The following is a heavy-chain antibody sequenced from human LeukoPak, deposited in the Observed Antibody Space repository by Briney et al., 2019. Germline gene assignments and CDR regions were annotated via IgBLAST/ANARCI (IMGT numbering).Heavy chain of an antibody. CDR1: GFTFSSYG. J-gene: IGHJ3*02. Sequence: GGSLRLSCAASGFTFSSYGMHWVRQAPGKGLEWVAVIWYDGSNKYYADSVKGRFTISTDNSKNTLYLQMNSLRAEDTAVYYCAKDYLTAMVKWNDAFDIWGQGTMVTVSS. CDR2: IWYDGSNK. D-gene: IGHD5-18*01. V-gene: IGHV3-33*06. CDR3: AKDYLTAMVKWNDAFDI.